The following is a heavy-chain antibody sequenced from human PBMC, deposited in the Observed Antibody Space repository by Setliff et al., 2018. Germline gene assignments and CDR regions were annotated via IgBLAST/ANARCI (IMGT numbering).Heavy chain of an antibody. CDR3: TREASVDFWSGYPYYYYMDV. Sequence: PGGSLRLSCAASGFTFSSYAMHWVRQAPGKGLEWVAVISYDGSNKYYADSVKGRFTISRDNSKNTLYLQMNSLRAEDTAVYYCTREASVDFWSGYPYYYYMDVWGKGTTVTVSS. V-gene: IGHV3-30*04. J-gene: IGHJ6*03. CDR1: GFTFSSYA. CDR2: ISYDGSNK. D-gene: IGHD3-3*01.